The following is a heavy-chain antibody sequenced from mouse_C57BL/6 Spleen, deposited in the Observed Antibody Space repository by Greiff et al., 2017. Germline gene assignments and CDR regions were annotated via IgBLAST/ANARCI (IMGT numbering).Heavy chain of an antibody. CDR1: GFTFSNYW. Sequence: DVQLVESGGGLVQPGGSMKLSCVASGFTFSNYWMNWVRQSPEQGLEWVAQIRLKSDNYATHYAESVKGRFTISRDDSKSSVYLQMNNLRAEDTGSYYCTYDYGAYWGQGTLVTVSA. J-gene: IGHJ3*01. D-gene: IGHD2-4*01. CDR2: IRLKSDNYAT. V-gene: IGHV6-3*01. CDR3: TYDYGAY.